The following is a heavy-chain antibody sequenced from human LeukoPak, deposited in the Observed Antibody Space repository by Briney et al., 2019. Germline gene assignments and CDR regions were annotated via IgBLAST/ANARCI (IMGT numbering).Heavy chain of an antibody. Sequence: ASVKVSCKASGYTFTGYYMHWVRQAPGQGLEWMGWINPNSGGTNYAQKLQGRVTMTTDTSTSTAYMELRSLRSDDTAVYYCARDRNDFWSGPYDYWGQGTLVTVSS. CDR2: INPNSGGT. V-gene: IGHV1-2*02. CDR3: ARDRNDFWSGPYDY. D-gene: IGHD3-3*01. J-gene: IGHJ4*02. CDR1: GYTFTGYY.